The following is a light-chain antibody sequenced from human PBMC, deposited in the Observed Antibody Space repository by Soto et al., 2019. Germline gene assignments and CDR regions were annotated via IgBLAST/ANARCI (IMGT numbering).Light chain of an antibody. CDR1: QSISGH. CDR3: QQSYSSPRFT. Sequence: DLPMTQSPSSLSASVGDRVTITCRASQSISGHLNWYQHKPGKAPELLIYATSTLHIGVPSRFSGSGSGTDFSLTISSLQPEDFATYYCQQSYSSPRFTFGPGTKVDIK. CDR2: ATS. J-gene: IGKJ3*01. V-gene: IGKV1-39*01.